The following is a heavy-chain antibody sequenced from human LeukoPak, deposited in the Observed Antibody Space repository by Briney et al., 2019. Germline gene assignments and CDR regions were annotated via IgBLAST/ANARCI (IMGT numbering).Heavy chain of an antibody. J-gene: IGHJ4*02. Sequence: SETLSLTRNVSGGSISSYYWSWIRQPPGKGLEWIGYIYYSGSTNYNPSLKSRVTISVDTSKNQFSLKLSSVTAADTAVYYCARLLYGSGYYYFDSWGQGTLVTVSS. D-gene: IGHD6-19*01. CDR3: ARLLYGSGYYYFDS. CDR2: IYYSGST. V-gene: IGHV4-59*08. CDR1: GGSISSYY.